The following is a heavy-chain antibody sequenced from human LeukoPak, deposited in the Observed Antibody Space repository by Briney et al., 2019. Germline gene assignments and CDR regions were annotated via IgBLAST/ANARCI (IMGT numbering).Heavy chain of an antibody. CDR3: ARGWSFSARAPLDV. J-gene: IGHJ6*02. CDR2: MNPNSGNT. D-gene: IGHD2-8*02. V-gene: IGHV1-8*01. Sequence: GASVKVSCKASGYTFTSYDINWVRQATGQGLEWMGWMNPNSGNTGYAQKFQGRVTMTRDTSISTAYMELSRLRSDDTAVYYCARGWSFSARAPLDVWGQGTTVTVSS. CDR1: GYTFTSYD.